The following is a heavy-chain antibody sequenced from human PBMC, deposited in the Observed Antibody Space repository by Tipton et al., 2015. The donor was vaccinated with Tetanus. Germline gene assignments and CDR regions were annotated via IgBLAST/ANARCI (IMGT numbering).Heavy chain of an antibody. CDR2: IYYSGST. J-gene: IGHJ5*02. Sequence: TLSLTCSVSGASISSGGYFWNWIRHRPGKGPEWIGYIYYSGSTYYNPSLKSRITISVDTSKNQFSLNLTSVTAADTAVYYCARDQGGGRVVRLNWFDPWGPGTLVTVSS. V-gene: IGHV4-31*03. D-gene: IGHD6-6*01. CDR1: GASISSGGYF. CDR3: ARDQGGGRVVRLNWFDP.